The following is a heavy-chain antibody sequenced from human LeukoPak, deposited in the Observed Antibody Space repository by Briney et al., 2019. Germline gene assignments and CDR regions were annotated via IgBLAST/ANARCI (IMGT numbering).Heavy chain of an antibody. CDR3: ARRSQNYDFWSGSPYYFDY. Sequence: GESLKISCKGSGYSFTSYWIGWVRQMPGKGLEWMGIIYPGDSDTRYSPSFQGQVTISADKSISTAYLQWSSLKASDTAMYYCARRSQNYDFWSGSPYYFDYWGQGTLVTVSS. CDR1: GYSFTSYW. D-gene: IGHD3-3*01. CDR2: IYPGDSDT. J-gene: IGHJ4*02. V-gene: IGHV5-51*01.